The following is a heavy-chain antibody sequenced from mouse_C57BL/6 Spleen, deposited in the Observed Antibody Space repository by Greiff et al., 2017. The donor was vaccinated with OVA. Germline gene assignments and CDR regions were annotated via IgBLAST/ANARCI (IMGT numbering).Heavy chain of an antibody. D-gene: IGHD2-3*01. CDR2: ISSGSSTI. CDR1: GFTFSDYG. Sequence: EVMLVESGGGLVKPGGSLKLSCAASGFTFSDYGMHWVRQAPEKGLEWVAYISSGSSTIYYADTVKGRLTISRDNAKNTLFLQMTSLRSEDTDMDYCARERWKDAMDYWGQGTSVTVSS. V-gene: IGHV5-17*01. CDR3: ARERWKDAMDY. J-gene: IGHJ4*01.